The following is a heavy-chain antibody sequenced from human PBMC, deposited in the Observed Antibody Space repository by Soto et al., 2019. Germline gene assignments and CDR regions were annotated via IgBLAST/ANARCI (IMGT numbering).Heavy chain of an antibody. V-gene: IGHV1-69*13. Sequence: ASVKVSCKSSGCTFSSYAIICVRQAHGQGLEWMGGIIPIFGTANYAQKFQGRVTITADESTSTAYMELSSLRSEDTAVYYCARSRVVVAATEGYYYYYGMDVWGQGTTVTVSS. CDR3: ARSRVVVAATEGYYYYYGMDV. J-gene: IGHJ6*02. CDR1: GCTFSSYA. CDR2: IIPIFGTA. D-gene: IGHD2-15*01.